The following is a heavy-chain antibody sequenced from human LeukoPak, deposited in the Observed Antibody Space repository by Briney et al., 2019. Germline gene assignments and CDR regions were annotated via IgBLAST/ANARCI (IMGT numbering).Heavy chain of an antibody. D-gene: IGHD4-17*01. CDR2: ISGSGGST. CDR3: AKAATLRYYFDY. Sequence: PGGPLSLPCAACGFIFSRCAVIWVREAPGKGVEWVSAISGSGGSTYYADSVKGRFTISRDNSKNTLYLQMNSLRAEDTAVYYCAKAATLRYYFDYWGQGTLVTVSS. J-gene: IGHJ4*02. CDR1: GFIFSRCA. V-gene: IGHV3-23*01.